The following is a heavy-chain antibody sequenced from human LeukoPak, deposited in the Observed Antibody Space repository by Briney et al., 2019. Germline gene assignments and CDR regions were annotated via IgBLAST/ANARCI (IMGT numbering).Heavy chain of an antibody. CDR1: GFTFGDHA. J-gene: IGHJ6*02. CDR3: TRGPIQLWLYHGMDV. V-gene: IGHV3-49*04. CDR2: IRSKTYGGTT. Sequence: QAGRSLRLSCTVSGFTFGDHAMSWVRQAPGKGLERVGFIRSKTYGGTTEYAASVKGRFIISRDDSTSIAYLQMNSLKTEDTAVYYCTRGPIQLWLYHGMDVWGQGTTVTVSS. D-gene: IGHD5-18*01.